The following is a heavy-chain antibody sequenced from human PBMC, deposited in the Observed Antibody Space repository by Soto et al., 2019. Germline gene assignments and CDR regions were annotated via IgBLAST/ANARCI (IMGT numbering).Heavy chain of an antibody. Sequence: QVQLVESGGGVVQPGRSLRLSCAACGFTFRSYGMHWVRQAPGKGLEWVAVISHDGSEEYYADSVKGRFTISRDNSKSPLYLQMNSLRAEDTAVYYCSKDRGVGQGPVSYYSYYWGQGTLVNVSS. CDR3: SKDRGVGQGPVSYYSYY. CDR2: ISHDGSEE. CDR1: GFTFRSYG. D-gene: IGHD1-26*01. V-gene: IGHV3-30*18. J-gene: IGHJ4*02.